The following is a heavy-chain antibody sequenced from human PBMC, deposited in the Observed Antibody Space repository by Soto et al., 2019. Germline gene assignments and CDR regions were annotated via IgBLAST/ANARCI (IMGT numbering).Heavy chain of an antibody. Sequence: SVKVSCKASGGTFSSYTISWVRQAPGQGLEWMGRIIPILGTANYAQKFQGRVTITADESTSTAYMELSSLRSEDTAVYYCARDPGIAVAGPKGFDYWGQGTLVTVSS. CDR2: IIPILGTA. CDR1: GGTFSSYT. CDR3: ARDPGIAVAGPKGFDY. V-gene: IGHV1-69*08. J-gene: IGHJ4*02. D-gene: IGHD6-19*01.